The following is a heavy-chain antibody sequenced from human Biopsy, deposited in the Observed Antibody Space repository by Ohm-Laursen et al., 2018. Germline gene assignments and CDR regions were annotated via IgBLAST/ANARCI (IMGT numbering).Heavy chain of an antibody. Sequence: TLSLTCTVSGGSITADFWTWIRQTPGERLEWIGYRFHSGSPMYNPSLKSRVTISVDTSKSQFSLTSTSVTAADTAVYYCVRLNRRGNIIFFDYWGRGTLVTVSS. V-gene: IGHV4-59*08. J-gene: IGHJ4*02. D-gene: IGHD3/OR15-3a*01. CDR1: GGSITADF. CDR2: RFHSGSP. CDR3: VRLNRRGNIIFFDY.